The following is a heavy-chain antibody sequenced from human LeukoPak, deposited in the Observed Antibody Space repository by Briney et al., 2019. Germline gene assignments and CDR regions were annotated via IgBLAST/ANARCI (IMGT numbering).Heavy chain of an antibody. CDR2: INHSGST. CDR1: GGSFSGYY. V-gene: IGHV4-34*01. Sequence: SETLSLTCAVYGGSFSGYYRSWIRQPPGKGLEWIGEINHSGSTNYNPSLKSRVTISVDTSKNQFSLKLSSVTAADTAVYYCARSIVVVPAAIRHYYMDVWGKGTTVTVSS. J-gene: IGHJ6*03. CDR3: ARSIVVVPAAIRHYYMDV. D-gene: IGHD2-2*02.